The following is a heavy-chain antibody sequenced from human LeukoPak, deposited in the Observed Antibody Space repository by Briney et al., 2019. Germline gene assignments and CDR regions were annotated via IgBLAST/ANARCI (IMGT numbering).Heavy chain of an antibody. Sequence: PGGSLRLSCAASGFTFSSYAMSWVRQAPGKGLEWASVIVGSGGSTYYADSVKGRFTISRDNSKNTLYLQMNSLRAEDTAVYYCATKWEPFYYWGQGTLVTVSS. CDR1: GFTFSSYA. D-gene: IGHD1-26*01. V-gene: IGHV3-23*01. CDR3: ATKWEPFYY. CDR2: IVGSGGST. J-gene: IGHJ4*02.